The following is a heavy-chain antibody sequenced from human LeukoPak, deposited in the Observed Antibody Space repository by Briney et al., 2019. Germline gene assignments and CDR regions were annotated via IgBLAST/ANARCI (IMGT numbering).Heavy chain of an antibody. J-gene: IGHJ2*01. CDR1: GGTFSSYA. CDR2: IIPIFGTA. D-gene: IGHD6-6*01. V-gene: IGHV1-69*13. CDR3: ARDLGTTAARRNWYFDL. Sequence: GASVKVSCKASGGTFSSYAISWVRQAPGQGLEWMGGIIPIFGTANYAQKFQGRVTITADESTSTAYMELSSLRSEDTAVYYCARDLGTTAARRNWYFDLWGRGTLVTVSS.